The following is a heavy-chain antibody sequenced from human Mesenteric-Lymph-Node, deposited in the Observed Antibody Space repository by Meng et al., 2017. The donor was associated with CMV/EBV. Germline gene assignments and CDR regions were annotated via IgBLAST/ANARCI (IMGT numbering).Heavy chain of an antibody. D-gene: IGHD6-6*01. V-gene: IGHV1-8*01. CDR2: MNPNSGNT. CDR3: ARFTRPVQARRTLIGDY. CDR1: GYTFTSYD. J-gene: IGHJ4*02. Sequence: ASVQVSCKASGYTFTSYDINWVRQATGQGLEWMGWMNPNSGNTGYAQKFQGRVTMTRNTSISTAYMELSSLRSEDTAVYYCARFTRPVQARRTLIGDYWGQGTLVTVSS.